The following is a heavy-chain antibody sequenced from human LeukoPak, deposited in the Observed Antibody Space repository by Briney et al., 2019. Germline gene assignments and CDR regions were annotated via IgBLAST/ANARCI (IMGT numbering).Heavy chain of an antibody. Sequence: WASVKVSCKASGYTFTSYGISWVRQAPGQGLEWMGWISAYNGNTNYAQKLQGRVTMTTDTSTSTAYMELRSLRSDDTAAYYCARHSRRDRKSPWDYWGQGTLVTVSS. CDR1: GYTFTSYG. CDR3: ARHSRRDRKSPWDY. CDR2: ISAYNGNT. V-gene: IGHV1-18*01. D-gene: IGHD1-14*01. J-gene: IGHJ4*02.